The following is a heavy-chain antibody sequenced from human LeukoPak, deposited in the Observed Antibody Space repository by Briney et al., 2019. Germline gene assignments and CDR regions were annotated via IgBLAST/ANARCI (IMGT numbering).Heavy chain of an antibody. V-gene: IGHV4-59*01. D-gene: IGHD5-18*01. CDR3: ARSVLGYSYGLHIDY. CDR2: IHYRGST. CDR1: GGSISSYY. Sequence: PSETLSHTCTVSGGSISSYYWRWIRQSPGEGLEWIGYIHYRGSTNYNPSLKSRVTISVETSKNQISLKLSSLTAADTAWYYCARSVLGYSYGLHIDYWGQGTLGIVSS. J-gene: IGHJ4*02.